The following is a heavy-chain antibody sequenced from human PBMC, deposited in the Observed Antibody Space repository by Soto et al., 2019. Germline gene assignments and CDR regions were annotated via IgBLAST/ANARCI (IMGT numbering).Heavy chain of an antibody. CDR1: GGSFSGYY. J-gene: IGHJ3*02. D-gene: IGHD2-15*01. CDR2: INHSGST. V-gene: IGHV4-34*01. Sequence: SETLSLTCAVYGGSFSGYYWSWIRQPPGKGLEWIGEINHSGSTNYNPSLKSRVTISVDTSKNQFSLKLSSVTAADTAVYYCARGRVRYCGGGSCVRVAFDIWGQGTMVTVSS. CDR3: ARGRVRYCGGGSCVRVAFDI.